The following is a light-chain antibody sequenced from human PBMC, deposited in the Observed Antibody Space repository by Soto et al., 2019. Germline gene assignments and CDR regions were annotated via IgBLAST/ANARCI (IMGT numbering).Light chain of an antibody. CDR1: QTVLNYSNNRNN. Sequence: DIVMTQSPDSLAVSLGERATIACKSSQTVLNYSNNRNNLTWYQQRPGQPSKLLISWASSRESGVPNRFSGSGSGTDFTITIADLQVEDVAVYYCQQYYSTPYTFGQGTRLEIK. CDR2: WAS. J-gene: IGKJ2*01. CDR3: QQYYSTPYT. V-gene: IGKV4-1*01.